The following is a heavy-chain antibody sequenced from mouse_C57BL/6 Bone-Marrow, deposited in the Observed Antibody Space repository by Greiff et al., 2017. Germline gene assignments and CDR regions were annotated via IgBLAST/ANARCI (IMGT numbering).Heavy chain of an antibody. V-gene: IGHV2-5*01. J-gene: IGHJ4*01. CDR3: AKKEGNYAMDY. CDR2: IWRGGST. Sequence: VQVVESGPGLVQPSQSLSITCTVSGFSLTSYGVHWVRQSPGKGLEWLGVIWRGGSTDYNAAVMSRLSITKDNSKSQVFFKMNSLQADDTAIYYCAKKEGNYAMDYWGQGTSVTVSS. CDR1: GFSLTSYG.